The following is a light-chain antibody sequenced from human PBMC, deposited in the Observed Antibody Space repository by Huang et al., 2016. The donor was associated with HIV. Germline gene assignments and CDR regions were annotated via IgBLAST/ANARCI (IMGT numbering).Light chain of an antibody. CDR3: QQSDSTPYT. J-gene: IGKJ2*01. Sequence: DIQMTQSPSSLSASVGDRVTISCRSSQSFSSSLNWYQKRPGKAPKLLIYAASRLQSGVPSRFSGSGSGTDFSLTINSLQPEDFATYYCQQSDSTPYTFGQGTKLEIK. V-gene: IGKV1-39*01. CDR1: QSFSSS. CDR2: AAS.